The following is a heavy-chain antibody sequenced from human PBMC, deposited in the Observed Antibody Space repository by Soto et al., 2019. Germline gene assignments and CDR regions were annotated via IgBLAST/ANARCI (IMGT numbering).Heavy chain of an antibody. CDR2: IDTSGTKI. D-gene: IGHD3-10*01. Sequence: GGSLRLSCAASGYTFSDYYMSWIRQAPGKGLEWIAYIDTSGTKIYYADSVKGRFTITRDNAKNSLYLQMNSLRAEDTAVYYCVRLIYGEGQYYFDYRGQGTLVTVSS. CDR3: VRLIYGEGQYYFDY. V-gene: IGHV3-11*01. J-gene: IGHJ4*02. CDR1: GYTFSDYY.